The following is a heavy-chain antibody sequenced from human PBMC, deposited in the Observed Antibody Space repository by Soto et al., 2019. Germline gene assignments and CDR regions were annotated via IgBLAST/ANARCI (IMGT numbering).Heavy chain of an antibody. J-gene: IGHJ6*02. CDR2: ISPYNDDT. Sequence: ASVKVSCKASGYTFSSYAISWVRQAPGQGLEWLGWISPYNDDTKYAQKLQGRVFMTTDTPTKTAHLDLRSLRSDDTAVYYCARGGYYDSSGSRDYHYYGMDVWGQGTTVPVSS. CDR3: ARGGYYDSSGSRDYHYYGMDV. CDR1: GYTFSSYA. D-gene: IGHD3-22*01. V-gene: IGHV1-18*01.